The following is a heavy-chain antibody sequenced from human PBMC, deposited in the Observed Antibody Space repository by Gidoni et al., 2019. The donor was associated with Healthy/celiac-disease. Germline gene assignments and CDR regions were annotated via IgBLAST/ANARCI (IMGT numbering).Heavy chain of an antibody. CDR2: ISGSGGST. CDR1: TFSSYA. D-gene: IGHD5-12*01. CDR3: AKVSVATIGFDY. V-gene: IGHV3-23*01. J-gene: IGHJ4*02. Sequence: TFSSYAMSWVRQAPGKGLEWVSAISGSGGSTYYADSVKGRFTISRDNSKNTLYLQMNSLRAEDTAVYYCAKVSVATIGFDYWGQGTLVTVSS.